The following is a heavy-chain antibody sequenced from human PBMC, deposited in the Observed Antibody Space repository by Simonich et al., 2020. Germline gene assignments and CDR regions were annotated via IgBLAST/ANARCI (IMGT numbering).Heavy chain of an antibody. CDR1: GFTVSSNY. CDR3: ANSWGSGAFDI. D-gene: IGHD7-27*01. V-gene: IGHV3-74*02. J-gene: IGHJ3*02. CDR2: INSDGSST. Sequence: EVQLVESGGGLVQPGGSLRLSCAASGFTVSSNYMSWVRQAPVKGLEWVSRINSDGSSTSYADSVKGRFTISRDNAKNTLYLQMNSLRAEDTAVYYCANSWGSGAFDIWGQGTMVTVSS.